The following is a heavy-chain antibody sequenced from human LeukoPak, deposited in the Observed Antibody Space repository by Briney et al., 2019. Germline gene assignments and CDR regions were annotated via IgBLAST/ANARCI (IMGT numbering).Heavy chain of an antibody. CDR1: GYSISSGFL. V-gene: IGHV4-38-2*02. J-gene: IGHJ4*02. CDR3: ARDRRNSAYYYDSGGYYVEY. Sequence: SETLSLTCAVSGYSISSGFLWGWIRQPPGKGLEWFGIIYHGGSTYYNPSLKSRVTISVDTSKNQYPLTLSSVTAADTAIYYCARDRRNSAYYYDSGGYYVEYWGQGTLVTASS. D-gene: IGHD3-22*01. CDR2: IYHGGST.